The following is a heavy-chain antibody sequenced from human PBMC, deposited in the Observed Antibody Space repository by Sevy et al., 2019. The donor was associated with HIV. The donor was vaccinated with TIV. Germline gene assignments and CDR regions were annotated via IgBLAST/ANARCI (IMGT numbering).Heavy chain of an antibody. CDR2: IYHSGST. V-gene: IGHV4-38-2*01. CDR3: ARLMITFGGVIVNLDY. J-gene: IGHJ4*02. CDR1: GYSISSGYY. D-gene: IGHD3-16*02. Sequence: SETLSLTCAVSGYSISSGYYWGWIRQPPGKGLEWIGSIYHSGSTYYNPSLKSRVTISVDTSKNQFSLKLSSVTAEDTAVYYCARLMITFGGVIVNLDYWGQGTLVTVSS.